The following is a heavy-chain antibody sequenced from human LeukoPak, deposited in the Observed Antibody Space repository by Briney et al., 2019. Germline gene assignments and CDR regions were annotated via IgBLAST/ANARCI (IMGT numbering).Heavy chain of an antibody. Sequence: ASVRVSCKASGYTFTTYGISWVRQAPGQGLEWMGWINAYNGNTNYAHKLQGRVTMTTDTSTSTAYMELRSLRSDDAAVYYCARPRGSSGRGDFDYWGQGTLVTVSS. CDR3: ARPRGSSGRGDFDY. CDR1: GYTFTTYG. V-gene: IGHV1-18*01. D-gene: IGHD6-19*01. CDR2: INAYNGNT. J-gene: IGHJ4*02.